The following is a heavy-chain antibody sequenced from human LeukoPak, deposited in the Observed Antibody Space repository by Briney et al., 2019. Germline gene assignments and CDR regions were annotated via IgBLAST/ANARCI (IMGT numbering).Heavy chain of an antibody. CDR3: ARKGWDDSSGYYPVGEAFDI. J-gene: IGHJ3*02. CDR1: GGSISSGGYY. Sequence: PSQTLSLTCTVSGGSISSGGYYWSWIRQHPGKGLEWIRYIYYSGSNYYNPSIKSRITISVDTTKNLFSLKLSPVTAADTAVYYCARKGWDDSSGYYPVGEAFDIWGEGTMVTASS. D-gene: IGHD3-22*01. CDR2: IYYSGSN. V-gene: IGHV4-31*03.